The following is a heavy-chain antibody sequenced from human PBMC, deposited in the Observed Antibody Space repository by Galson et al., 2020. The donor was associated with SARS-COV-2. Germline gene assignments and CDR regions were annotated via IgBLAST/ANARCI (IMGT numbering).Heavy chain of an antibody. CDR3: AKIRGSGWYPKFAFES. CDR2: LRGSGDRT. CDR1: GFSFGTNA. J-gene: IGHJ4*02. Sequence: GGSLRLSCAASGFSFGTNAMSWVRQGPGKGLEWVSALRGSGDRTYYADFAKGRFTISRDNSKNMVYLQMNSLRAEDTALYYCAKIRGSGWYPKFAFESWGQGTLVTVSS. D-gene: IGHD6-19*01. V-gene: IGHV3-23*01.